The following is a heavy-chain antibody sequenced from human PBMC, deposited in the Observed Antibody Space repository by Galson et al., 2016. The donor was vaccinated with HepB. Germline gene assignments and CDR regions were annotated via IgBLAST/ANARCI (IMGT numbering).Heavy chain of an antibody. V-gene: IGHV4-39*01. J-gene: IGHJ4*02. CDR3: ASRGTEYDFWGGYYPRDFDS. D-gene: IGHD3-3*01. CDR1: GGSISSATYY. CDR2: IFYSGSI. Sequence: LSLTCTVSGGSISSATYYWGWIRQPPGKGLEWIGSIFYSGSIYYNSSLKGRVTISVDTSKNQFSLKLTSVTATDTAVYYCASRGTEYDFWGGYYPRDFDSWGQGSLVTVSS.